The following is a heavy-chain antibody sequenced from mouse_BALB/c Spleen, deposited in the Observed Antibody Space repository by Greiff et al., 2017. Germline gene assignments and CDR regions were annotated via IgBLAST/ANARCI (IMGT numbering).Heavy chain of an antibody. D-gene: IGHD1-1*01. CDR1: GYAFSSYW. Sequence: VKLQQSGAELVRPGSSVKISCKASGYAFSSYWMNWVKQRPGQGLEWIGQIYPGDGDTNYNGKFKGKATLTADKSSSTAYMQLSSLTSEDSAVYFCARGVVARAMDYWGQGTSVTVSS. V-gene: IGHV1-80*01. J-gene: IGHJ4*01. CDR3: ARGVVARAMDY. CDR2: IYPGDGDT.